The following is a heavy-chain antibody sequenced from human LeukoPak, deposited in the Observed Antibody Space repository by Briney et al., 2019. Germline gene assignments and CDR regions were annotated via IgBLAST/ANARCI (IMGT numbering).Heavy chain of an antibody. CDR3: AKVTSGSDDSDY. CDR2: ISYDGSNK. Sequence: GGSLRLSCVASGFTFSDYWMSWVRQAPGMGLEWVAVISYDGSNKYYADSVKGRFTISRDNSKNTLYLQMNSLRAEDTAVYYCAKVTSGSDDSDYWGQGTLVTVSS. D-gene: IGHD5-12*01. V-gene: IGHV3-30*18. J-gene: IGHJ4*02. CDR1: GFTFSDYW.